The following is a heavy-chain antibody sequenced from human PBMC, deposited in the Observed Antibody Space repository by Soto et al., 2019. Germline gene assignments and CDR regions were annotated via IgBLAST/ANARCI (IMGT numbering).Heavy chain of an antibody. CDR1: GGSIIGYY. V-gene: IGHV4-59*01. CDR2: ISDTGST. Sequence: SETLSLTCTVSGGSIIGYYWSWIRQPPGKGLEWIGFISDTGSTNYNPSLKSRVTISVDTSKNQFSLNLRSMTAADTAVYFCARSSPSTGYSGFGFFDYRGQGTLVTISS. CDR3: ARSSPSTGYSGFGFFDY. J-gene: IGHJ4*02. D-gene: IGHD5-12*01.